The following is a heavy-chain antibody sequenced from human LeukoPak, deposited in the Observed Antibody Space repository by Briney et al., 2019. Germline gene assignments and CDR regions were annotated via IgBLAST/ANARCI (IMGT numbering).Heavy chain of an antibody. Sequence: GGSLRLSCAASGFTFSSYGMHWVRQAPGKGLEWVAVISYDGSNKYYADSVKGRFTISRDNSKNTLYLQMNSLRAEDTAVYYCAGSGWYAAFDYWGQGTLVTVSS. D-gene: IGHD6-19*01. CDR1: GFTFSSYG. V-gene: IGHV3-30*19. J-gene: IGHJ4*02. CDR3: AGSGWYAAFDY. CDR2: ISYDGSNK.